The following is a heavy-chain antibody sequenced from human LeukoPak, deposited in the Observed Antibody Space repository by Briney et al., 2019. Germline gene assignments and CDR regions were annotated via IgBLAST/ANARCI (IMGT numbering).Heavy chain of an antibody. D-gene: IGHD1-1*01. CDR3: ARGWNFAFHI. V-gene: IGHV3-23*01. Sequence: PGGSLRLSCAASGFTFSTYAMSWVRQAPGTGLEWVSEVSGGGGSTYYADSVEGRFTISRDNSKNTLYLQMNSLRAEDTAIYYCARGWNFAFHIWGRGTVVTVSS. J-gene: IGHJ3*02. CDR2: VSGGGGST. CDR1: GFTFSTYA.